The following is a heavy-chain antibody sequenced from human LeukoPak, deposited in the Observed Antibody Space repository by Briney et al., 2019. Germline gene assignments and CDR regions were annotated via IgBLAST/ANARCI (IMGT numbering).Heavy chain of an antibody. D-gene: IGHD3-10*01. CDR1: GFIFSQYG. Sequence: GSLRLSCTASGFIFSQYGMSWVRQGPGKGLEWIGSIYYSGSTYYNPSLKSRVTISVDTSKNQFSLKLSSVTAADTAVYYCARRILRGGYYMDVWGKGTTVTVSS. J-gene: IGHJ6*03. V-gene: IGHV4-39*01. CDR3: ARRILRGGYYMDV. CDR2: IYYSGST.